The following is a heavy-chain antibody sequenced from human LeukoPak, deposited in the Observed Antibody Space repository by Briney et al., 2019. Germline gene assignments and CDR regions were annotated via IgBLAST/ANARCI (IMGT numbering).Heavy chain of an antibody. J-gene: IGHJ6*02. D-gene: IGHD3-22*01. V-gene: IGHV3-53*05. CDR3: AKDLDGYYDSSGYHYYNYGIDV. CDR1: GLTVSSNY. Sequence: GGSLRLSCAASGLTVSSNYMSWVRQAPGKGLEWISVIYSDGSTNYVDSVKGRFTISRDNAKNTLYLQMNSLRAEDTALYYCAKDLDGYYDSSGYHYYNYGIDVWGQGTTVTVSS. CDR2: IYSDGST.